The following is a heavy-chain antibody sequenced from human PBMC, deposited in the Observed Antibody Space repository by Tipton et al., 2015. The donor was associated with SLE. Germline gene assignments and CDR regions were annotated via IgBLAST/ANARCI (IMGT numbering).Heavy chain of an antibody. J-gene: IGHJ4*02. CDR2: INDSGGT. CDR1: GGALSGYY. D-gene: IGHD2-8*01. CDR3: ARVFTNAFDY. V-gene: IGHV4-34*01. Sequence: LRLSCAVYGGALSGYYWTWIRQSPGKGLEWIGDINDSGGTYSNPSLNSRHTVSIDTSKKHFSLKLTSVTTADTGVYFCARVFTNAFDYWGQGALVTVSS.